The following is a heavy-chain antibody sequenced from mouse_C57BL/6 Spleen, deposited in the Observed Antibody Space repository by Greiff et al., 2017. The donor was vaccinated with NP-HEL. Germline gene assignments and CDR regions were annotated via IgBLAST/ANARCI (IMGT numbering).Heavy chain of an antibody. J-gene: IGHJ4*01. Sequence: QVQLQQSGAELVRPGTSVKVSCKASGYAFTNYLIEWVKQRPGQGREGRVLINPGSGGTNYNEKFKGKATLTADKSSSTAYMQLSSLTSEDSAVYFCARGDYEDYYAMDYWGQGTSVTVSS. CDR2: INPGSGGT. CDR1: GYAFTNYL. CDR3: ARGDYEDYYAMDY. V-gene: IGHV1-54*01. D-gene: IGHD2-4*01.